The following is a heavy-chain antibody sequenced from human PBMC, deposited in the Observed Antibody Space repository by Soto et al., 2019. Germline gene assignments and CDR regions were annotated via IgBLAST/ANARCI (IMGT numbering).Heavy chain of an antibody. D-gene: IGHD5-18*01. CDR1: GFAFSSYG. Sequence: QAQLVESGGSVVQPGRSLRLSCAASGFAFSSYGMHWVRQAPGTGPEWVAVISYDGSLQHYADSVKGRFTISRDNSKNMVLLQISSLRAEDTAVYYCVSDRGYGHASVPYSWGQGTLVSVSS. CDR2: ISYDGSLQ. CDR3: VSDRGYGHASVPYS. J-gene: IGHJ4*02. V-gene: IGHV3-30*03.